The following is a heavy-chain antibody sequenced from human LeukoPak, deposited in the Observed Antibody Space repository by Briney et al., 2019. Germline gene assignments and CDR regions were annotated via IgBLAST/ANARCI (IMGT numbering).Heavy chain of an antibody. CDR3: ARGIYGDYAPSSFDY. Sequence: SETLSLTCTVSGGSISSYYWSWIRQPPGKGLERIGYIYYSGSTNYNPSLKSRVTISVDTSKNQFSLKLSSVTAADTAVYYCARGIYGDYAPSSFDYWGQGTLVTVSS. CDR1: GGSISSYY. V-gene: IGHV4-59*01. D-gene: IGHD4-17*01. J-gene: IGHJ4*02. CDR2: IYYSGST.